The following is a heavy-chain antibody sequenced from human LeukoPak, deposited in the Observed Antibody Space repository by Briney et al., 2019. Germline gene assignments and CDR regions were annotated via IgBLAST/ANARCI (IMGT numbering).Heavy chain of an antibody. J-gene: IGHJ4*02. Sequence: PGGSLRLSCAASGFTFSSYAMSWVRQAPGKGLEWVSAISGSGGSTYYADSVKGRFTISRDNSKNTLYLQMNSLRAEDTAVYYCAKDQSPIVVVTDGFDYWGQGTLVTVSS. CDR2: ISGSGGST. CDR3: AKDQSPIVVVTDGFDY. CDR1: GFTFSSYA. V-gene: IGHV3-23*01. D-gene: IGHD2-21*02.